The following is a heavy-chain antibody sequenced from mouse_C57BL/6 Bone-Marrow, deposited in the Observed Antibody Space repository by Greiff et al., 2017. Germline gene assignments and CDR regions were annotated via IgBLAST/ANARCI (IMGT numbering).Heavy chain of an antibody. D-gene: IGHD1-1*01. V-gene: IGHV1-69*01. Sequence: VQLQQPGAELVMPGASVKLSCKASGYTFTSYWMHWVKQRPGQGLEWIGEIDPSDSYTNYNQKFKGKSTLTVDKSSSTAYMQLSSLTSEDSAVYYWARDGYGSSYAVVDYWGQGTTLTVSS. CDR1: GYTFTSYW. J-gene: IGHJ2*01. CDR2: IDPSDSYT. CDR3: ARDGYGSSYAVVDY.